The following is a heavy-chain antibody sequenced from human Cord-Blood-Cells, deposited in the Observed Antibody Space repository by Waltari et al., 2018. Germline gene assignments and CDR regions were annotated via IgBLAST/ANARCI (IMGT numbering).Heavy chain of an antibody. J-gene: IGHJ5*02. D-gene: IGHD3-9*01. V-gene: IGHV1-8*01. CDR1: GYTFTSYD. Sequence: QVQLVQSGAEVKKPGASVKVSCKASGYTFTSYDINWVRQATGQGLEWMGWRNPNSGNTGYAKKFQGRVTMTRNTSISTAYMELSSLRSEDTAVYYCARAPDILTGYNNWFDPWGQGTLVTVSS. CDR2: RNPNSGNT. CDR3: ARAPDILTGYNNWFDP.